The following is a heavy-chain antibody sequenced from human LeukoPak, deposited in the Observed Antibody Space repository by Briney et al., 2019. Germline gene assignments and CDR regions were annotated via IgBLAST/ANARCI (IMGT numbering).Heavy chain of an antibody. V-gene: IGHV3-21*01. CDR3: ARDPPEDQVVVAATRDY. D-gene: IGHD2-15*01. J-gene: IGHJ4*02. CDR1: GFTFSTYS. Sequence: GGSLRLSCAASGFTFSTYSMNWVRQAPGKGLEWVSSISSSSTYIYYADSVKGRFIISRDNAKNSLYLQMNSLRAEDTAVYYCARDPPEDQVVVAATRDYWGQGTLVTVSS. CDR2: ISSSSTYI.